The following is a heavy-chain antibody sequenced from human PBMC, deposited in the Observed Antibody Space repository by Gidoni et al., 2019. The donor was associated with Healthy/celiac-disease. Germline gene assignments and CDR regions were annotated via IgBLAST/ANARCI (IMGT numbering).Heavy chain of an antibody. CDR2: IYSGGST. CDR3: AREGGSGWSNWFDP. Sequence: EVQLVESGGGLIQPGGSLRLSCAASGFTVSSNYMSWVRQAPGKGLAWVSVIYSGGSTYYADSVKGRFTISRDNSKNTLYLQMNSLRAEDTAVYYCAREGGSGWSNWFDPWGQGTLVTVSS. D-gene: IGHD6-19*01. CDR1: GFTVSSNY. J-gene: IGHJ5*02. V-gene: IGHV3-53*01.